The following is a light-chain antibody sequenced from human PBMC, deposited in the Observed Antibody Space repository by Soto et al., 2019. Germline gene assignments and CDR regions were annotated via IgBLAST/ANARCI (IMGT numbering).Light chain of an antibody. CDR3: QQYASSPWT. CDR1: QSVTSNY. V-gene: IGKV3-20*01. CDR2: GAS. Sequence: EIVLTQSPGTLSLSPGERATLSCRASQSVTSNYLAWYQQKHGQAPSLLIYGASARAAGIPDRFSGSGTGTDFALTISGLEPEDFAVYFCQQYASSPWTFGQGTKVDIK. J-gene: IGKJ1*01.